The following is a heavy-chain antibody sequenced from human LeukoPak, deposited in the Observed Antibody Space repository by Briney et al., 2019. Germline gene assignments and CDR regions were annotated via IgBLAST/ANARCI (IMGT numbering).Heavy chain of an antibody. CDR2: IYTSGST. J-gene: IGHJ4*02. CDR3: ERASYYGSSGYSYFDY. V-gene: IGHV4-4*07. Sequence: SETLSLTRTVSGGSLSSYYWSWIRQPAGKELEWIGRIYTSGSTNYNPSLKSRVTMSVDTSKNQFSLKLSSVTAADTAVYYCERASYYGSSGYSYFDYWGQGTLVTVSS. D-gene: IGHD3-22*01. CDR1: GGSLSSYY.